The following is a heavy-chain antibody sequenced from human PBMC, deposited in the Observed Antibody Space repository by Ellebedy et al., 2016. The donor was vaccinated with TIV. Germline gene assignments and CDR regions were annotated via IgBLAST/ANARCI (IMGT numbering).Heavy chain of an antibody. J-gene: IGHJ4*02. CDR2: ISYDGSNK. CDR1: GFTFSSYG. V-gene: IGHV3-30*03. CDR3: ARKPYYDFWSGYAFDY. Sequence: GESLKISCAASGFTFSSYGMHWVRQAPGKGLEWVAVISYDGSNKYYADSVKGRFTISRDNSKNTLYLQMNSLRAEDTAVYYCARKPYYDFWSGYAFDYWGQGTLVTVSS. D-gene: IGHD3-3*01.